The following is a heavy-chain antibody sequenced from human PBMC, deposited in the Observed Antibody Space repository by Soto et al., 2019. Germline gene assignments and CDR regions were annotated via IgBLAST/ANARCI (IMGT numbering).Heavy chain of an antibody. CDR3: ARAPPGYYYYYMDV. J-gene: IGHJ6*03. CDR1: GFTFSDYY. CDR2: ISSSGSTI. Sequence: GGSLRLSCAASGFTFSDYYMSWIRQAPGKGLEWVSYISSSGSTIYYAGSVKGRFTISRDNAKNSLYLQMNSLRAEDTAVYYSARAPPGYYYYYMDVWGKGTTVTVSS. V-gene: IGHV3-11*01.